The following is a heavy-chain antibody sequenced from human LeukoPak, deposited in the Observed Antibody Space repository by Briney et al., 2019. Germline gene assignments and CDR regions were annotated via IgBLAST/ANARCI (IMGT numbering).Heavy chain of an antibody. D-gene: IGHD2-8*01. CDR1: GFTLSSSA. V-gene: IGHV3-23*01. J-gene: IGHJ6*02. Sequence: GGSLRLSCAASGFTLSSSAMSWVRQASGKGLEWVSAINSGGGSTYYTDSVKGRFTISRDNSKNTLYLQMNSLRAEDTAVFYCAKVRGTPYCSNGVCSPYYYYGMDVWGQGTTVTVSS. CDR2: INSGGGST. CDR3: AKVRGTPYCSNGVCSPYYYYGMDV.